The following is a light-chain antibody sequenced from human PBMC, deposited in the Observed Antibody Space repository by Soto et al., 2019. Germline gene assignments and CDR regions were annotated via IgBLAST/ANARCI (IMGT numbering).Light chain of an antibody. Sequence: AIQMTXSPSSLXASVGDRVTIGCXASQGIKNDLAWYQQKPGKAPKLLIYAASSLHSGVPSRFSGSGSGTDFPLTISSLQPEDFSTYYCLQDYNYPYTFGQGTKLEIK. J-gene: IGKJ2*01. V-gene: IGKV1-6*01. CDR2: AAS. CDR3: LQDYNYPYT. CDR1: QGIKND.